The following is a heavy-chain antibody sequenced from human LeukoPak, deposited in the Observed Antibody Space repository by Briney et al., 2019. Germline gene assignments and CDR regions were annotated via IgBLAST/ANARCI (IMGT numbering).Heavy chain of an antibody. V-gene: IGHV1-18*01. CDR2: ISAYNGNT. J-gene: IGHJ4*02. CDR1: GGTFSSYA. CDR3: ARDRGDYLDY. D-gene: IGHD4-17*01. Sequence: ASVKVSCKASGGTFSSYAISWVRQAPGQGLEWMGWISAYNGNTNYAQKLQGRVTMTTDTSTSTAYMELRSLRSDDTAVYYCARDRGDYLDYWGQGTLVTVSS.